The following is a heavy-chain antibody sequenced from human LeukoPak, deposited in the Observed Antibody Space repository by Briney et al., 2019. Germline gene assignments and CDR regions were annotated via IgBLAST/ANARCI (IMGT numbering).Heavy chain of an antibody. CDR1: GGSFSDYH. V-gene: IGHV4-34*01. CDR2: ISHSGST. D-gene: IGHD1-1*01. J-gene: IGHJ4*02. CDR3: ARRGTYRRLDY. Sequence: SETLSLTCAAYGGSFSDYHWSWIRQPPGKALEWIGIISHSGSTNYNPSLKSRVTISVDTSKNQFSLKLSSVTAADTAVYYCARRGTYRRLDYWGQGTLVTVSS.